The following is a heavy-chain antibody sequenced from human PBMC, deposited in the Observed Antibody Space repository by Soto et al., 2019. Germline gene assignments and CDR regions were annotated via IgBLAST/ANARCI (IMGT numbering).Heavy chain of an antibody. D-gene: IGHD5-12*01. CDR1: GFIFTNYA. V-gene: IGHV3-23*01. J-gene: IGHJ3*01. CDR3: VREGRGPFDF. Sequence: SGGSLRLSSAASGFIFTNYAMNWVRQAPGKGLEWVSVIGGRGNSAYYADSVQGRFTISRDNSKNTLSLQMSSLTDDDTDIYYCVREGRGPFDFWGRGTMVTVSS. CDR2: IGGRGNSA.